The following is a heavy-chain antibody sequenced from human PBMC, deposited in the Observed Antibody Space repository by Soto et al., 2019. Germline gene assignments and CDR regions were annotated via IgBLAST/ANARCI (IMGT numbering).Heavy chain of an antibody. Sequence: EVQLVESGGGLVQPGGSLRLSCVASGFTFSSEYMSWVRQAPGKGLEWVGNINQDGSEIYYLDSVKGGFTISRDNAKKSVFLQMNSLRAEDTAVYFCATTAAVRYDYWGQGTLVTVSS. D-gene: IGHD6-13*01. V-gene: IGHV3-7*02. J-gene: IGHJ4*02. CDR2: INQDGSEI. CDR1: GFTFSSEY. CDR3: ATTAAVRYDY.